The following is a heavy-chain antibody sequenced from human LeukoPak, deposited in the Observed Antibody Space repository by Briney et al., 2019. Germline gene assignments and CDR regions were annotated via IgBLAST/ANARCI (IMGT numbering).Heavy chain of an antibody. V-gene: IGHV3-7*01. CDR1: GFTFSSYW. CDR3: ARYCGGDCYGMDV. J-gene: IGHJ6*02. D-gene: IGHD2-21*01. CDR2: IKQDGSEI. Sequence: GGSLRLSCAASGFTFSSYWMSWVRQAPGKGLEWLANIKQDGSEIHYVDSVKDRFTISRENAKNSLYLQMNSLRAEDTALYYCARYCGGDCYGMDVWGQGTTVTVSS.